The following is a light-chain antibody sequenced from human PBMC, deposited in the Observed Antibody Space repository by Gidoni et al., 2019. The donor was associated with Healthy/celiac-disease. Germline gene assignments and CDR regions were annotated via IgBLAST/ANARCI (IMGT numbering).Light chain of an antibody. CDR1: SSDVGGYNY. V-gene: IGLV2-14*03. Sequence: QSALTQPASVSGSPGQSINISCTGTSSDVGGYNYVSWYQQHPGKAPKPMIYDVSNRPSGVSNRFSGSKSGNTASLTISGLQAEDEADYYCSSYTSSSTLVFGTGTKVTVL. CDR3: SSYTSSSTLV. J-gene: IGLJ1*01. CDR2: DVS.